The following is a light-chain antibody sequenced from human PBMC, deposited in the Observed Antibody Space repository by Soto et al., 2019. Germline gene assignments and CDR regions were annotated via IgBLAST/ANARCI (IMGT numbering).Light chain of an antibody. CDR2: STN. Sequence: QTVVTQEPSFSVSPGRTVTLTCGLSSGSVSTSYYPSWYQQTPGQAPRTLIYSTNTRSSGVPDRFSGSILGTKAALTITGAEADDESDYYCVLYIGSGIWVFGGGTKLTVL. J-gene: IGLJ3*02. CDR1: SGSVSTSYY. CDR3: VLYIGSGIWV. V-gene: IGLV8-61*01.